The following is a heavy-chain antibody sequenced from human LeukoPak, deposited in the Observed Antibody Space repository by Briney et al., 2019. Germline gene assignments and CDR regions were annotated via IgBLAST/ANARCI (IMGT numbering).Heavy chain of an antibody. CDR1: GGTFSSYA. CDR3: ARGHPVVPAAVPDY. CDR2: MNPNSGNT. J-gene: IGHJ4*02. Sequence: GASVKVSCKASGGTFSSYAISWVRQAPGQGLEWMGWMNPNSGNTGYAQKFQGRVTMTRNTSISTAYMELSSLRSEDTAVYYCARGHPVVPAAVPDYWGQGTLVTVSS. D-gene: IGHD2-2*02. V-gene: IGHV1-8*02.